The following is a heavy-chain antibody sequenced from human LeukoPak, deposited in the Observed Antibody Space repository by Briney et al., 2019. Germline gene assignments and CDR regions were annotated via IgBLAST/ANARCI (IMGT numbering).Heavy chain of an antibody. CDR3: ARGEDSSGWYGYFDL. V-gene: IGHV3-20*04. CDR1: GFSFSTYS. CDR2: INWNGGST. D-gene: IGHD6-19*01. J-gene: IGHJ2*01. Sequence: GGSLRLSCTASGFSFSTYSMNWVRQAPGKGLEWVSGINWNGGSTGYADSVKGRFTISRDNAKNSLYLQMNSLRAEDTALYYCARGEDSSGWYGYFDLWGRGTLVTVSS.